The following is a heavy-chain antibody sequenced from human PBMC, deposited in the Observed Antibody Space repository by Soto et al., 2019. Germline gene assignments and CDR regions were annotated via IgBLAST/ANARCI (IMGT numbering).Heavy chain of an antibody. J-gene: IGHJ3*02. Sequence: EVQLVESGGDLVPPGGSLRLSCAASGFTFSGHWMHWVRQVPGKGLEWVSRINSDDATSAYADSLKSRFTNSRDNAKNHTYLQMNALRAEDSAVYYCAREAGYCSRTSCYRRAFDTWGQGTTVTVSS. CDR2: INSDDATS. D-gene: IGHD2-2*01. CDR3: AREAGYCSRTSCYRRAFDT. V-gene: IGHV3-74*03. CDR1: GFTFSGHW.